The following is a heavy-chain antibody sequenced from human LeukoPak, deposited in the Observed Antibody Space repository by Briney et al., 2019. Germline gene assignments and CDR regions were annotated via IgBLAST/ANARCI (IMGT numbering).Heavy chain of an antibody. CDR1: GFTFSSYS. D-gene: IGHD2-15*01. CDR3: ARDYCSGGSCYPGPLDY. CDR2: ISSSSSYI. V-gene: IGHV3-21*01. J-gene: IGHJ4*02. Sequence: GGSLRLSCAASGFTFSSYSMNWVRQAPGKGLEWVSSISSSSSYIYYADSVKGRFTISRDNAKNSLYLQMNSLRAEDTAVYYCARDYCSGGSCYPGPLDYWGQGTLVTVSS.